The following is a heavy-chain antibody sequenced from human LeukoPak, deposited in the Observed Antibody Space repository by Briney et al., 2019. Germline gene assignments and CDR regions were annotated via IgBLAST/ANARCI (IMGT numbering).Heavy chain of an antibody. CDR3: ARGAAMVPGWFDP. Sequence: SETLSLTCAVSGGSISSGGYSWSWIRQPPGKGLEWIGYIYHSGSTYYNPSLKSRVTISVDRSKNQFSLKLSSVTAADTAVYYCARGAAMVPGWFDPWAREPWSPSPQ. V-gene: IGHV4-30-2*01. CDR2: IYHSGST. J-gene: IGHJ5*02. D-gene: IGHD5-18*01. CDR1: GGSISSGGYS.